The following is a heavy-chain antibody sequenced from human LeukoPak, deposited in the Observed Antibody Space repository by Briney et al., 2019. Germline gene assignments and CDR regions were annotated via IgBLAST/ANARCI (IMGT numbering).Heavy chain of an antibody. CDR3: ARDTSGYYGRYEH. D-gene: IGHD3-3*01. V-gene: IGHV4-61*08. Sequence: SETLSLTCTVSGGSISSGDYYWSWIRQPPGKGLEWIGYISYTGTTNYNPSLQSRVTISVDTSKNQLSLKLTSMTAADTAVYYCARDTSGYYGRYEHWGQGTLVTVSS. CDR2: ISYTGTT. J-gene: IGHJ4*02. CDR1: GGSISSGDYY.